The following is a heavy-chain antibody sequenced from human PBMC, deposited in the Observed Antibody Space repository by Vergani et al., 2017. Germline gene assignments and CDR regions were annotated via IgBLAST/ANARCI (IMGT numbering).Heavy chain of an antibody. J-gene: IGHJ4*02. CDR1: GFTFDDYT. CDR3: AKDSGYYTRYFDY. Sequence: EVQLVESGGVVVQPGGSLRLSCAASGFTFDDYTMHWVRQAPGKGLEWVSLISWDGGSTYYADSVKGRFTISRDNSKNSLYLQMNSLRTEDTALYYCAKDSGYYTRYFDYWGQGTLVTVSS. V-gene: IGHV3-43*01. D-gene: IGHD3-3*01. CDR2: ISWDGGST.